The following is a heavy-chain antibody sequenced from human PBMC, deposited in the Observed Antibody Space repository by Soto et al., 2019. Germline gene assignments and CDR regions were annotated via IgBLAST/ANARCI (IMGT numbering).Heavy chain of an antibody. CDR2: ITPFNGNT. CDR3: ATSRLRSDYYYGMDV. Sequence: VKVSCKASGYTFTYRYLHWVRQAPGQALEWMGWITPFNGNTNYAQKFQDRVTITRDRSMSTAYMELSSLRSEDTAMYYCATSRLRSDYYYGMDVWGQGTTVTVSS. J-gene: IGHJ6*02. V-gene: IGHV1-45*02. CDR1: GYTFTYRY. D-gene: IGHD4-17*01.